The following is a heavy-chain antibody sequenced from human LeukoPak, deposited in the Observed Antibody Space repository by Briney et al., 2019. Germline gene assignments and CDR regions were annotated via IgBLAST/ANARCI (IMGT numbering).Heavy chain of an antibody. V-gene: IGHV5-51*01. CDR1: GYSINNYW. CDR3: ARQEYCSGGSCYTWFDP. J-gene: IGHJ5*02. CDR2: IYPADSDI. D-gene: IGHD2-15*01. Sequence: KNGESLKISCKGSGYSINNYWIGWVRQMPGKGLEWMGIIYPADSDIRYSPSFQGQVTISAVKSISTAYLQWSSLKASDTAMYYCARQEYCSGGSCYTWFDPWGQGTLVTVSS.